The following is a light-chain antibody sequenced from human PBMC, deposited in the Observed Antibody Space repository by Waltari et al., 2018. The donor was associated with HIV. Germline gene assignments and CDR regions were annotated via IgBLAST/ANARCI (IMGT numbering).Light chain of an antibody. CDR2: DAS. CDR3: QQYNNWQGT. CDR1: QSVSSN. J-gene: IGKJ2*02. V-gene: IGKV3-15*01. Sequence: IVMTQSPATLSLSPGERASLSGRASQSVSSNLAWYQQKLGQAPRLLIYDASTRATGIPVRFSGSGSGTEFTLTISSLQSEDFAVYYCQQYNNWQGTFGQGTKLEIK.